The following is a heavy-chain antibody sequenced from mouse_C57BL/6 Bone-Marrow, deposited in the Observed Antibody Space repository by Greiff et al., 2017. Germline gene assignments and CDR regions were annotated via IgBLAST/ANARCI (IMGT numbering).Heavy chain of an antibody. CDR2: ISDGGSYT. CDR1: GFTFSSYA. V-gene: IGHV5-4*03. D-gene: IGHD2-12*01. J-gene: IGHJ4*01. CDR3: AQDDSYCSYYSALDY. Sequence: EVKGVASGGGLVKPGGSLKLSCAASGFTFSSYAMSWVRQTPEKRLEWVATISDGGSYTYYPDNVKGRLTISRDNAKNNLYLQMSHRKSEDTATYYCAQDDSYCSYYSALDYWGQGTSVTVSS.